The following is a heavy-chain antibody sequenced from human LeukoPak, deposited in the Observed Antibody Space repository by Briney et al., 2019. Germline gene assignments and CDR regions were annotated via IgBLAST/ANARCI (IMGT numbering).Heavy chain of an antibody. J-gene: IGHJ4*02. D-gene: IGHD4-23*01. V-gene: IGHV1-2*02. CDR1: GYTFTGYY. CDR3: AKAAAVVTPWDLDY. CDR2: INTNSGGT. Sequence: ASVKVSCKASGYTFTGYYMHWVRQAPGQGLEWMGWINTNSGGTNYAQKFQDRVTMTRDTSISTAYMDLSRLRSDDTAVYYCAKAAAVVTPWDLDYWGQGTLVTVSS.